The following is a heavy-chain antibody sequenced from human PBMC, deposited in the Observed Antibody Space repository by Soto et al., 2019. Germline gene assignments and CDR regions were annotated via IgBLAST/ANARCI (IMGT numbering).Heavy chain of an antibody. J-gene: IGHJ4*02. CDR2: IIPIFGTA. D-gene: IGHD3-10*01. Sequence: SVKVSCKVPAGTFISYAISWVRQAPGQGREWMGGIIPIFGTANYAQKFQGRVTTTAAESTSTAYMELSSQRSEDTAVYYCARAPVVRGLYYFDYWGQGTLVTVSS. CDR3: ARAPVVRGLYYFDY. CDR1: AGTFISYA. V-gene: IGHV1-69*13.